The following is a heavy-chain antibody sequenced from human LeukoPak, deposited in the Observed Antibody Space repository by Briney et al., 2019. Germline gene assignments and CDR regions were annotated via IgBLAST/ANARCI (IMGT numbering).Heavy chain of an antibody. Sequence: PSETLSLTCAVSGGSISSGGYSWSWIRQPPGKGLEWIGYIYHSGSTYYNPSLKSRVTISVDRSKNQFSLKLSSVTAADTAVYYCARDYYDSSGPVGAFDIWGQGTMVTVSS. D-gene: IGHD3-22*01. CDR1: GGSISSGGYS. J-gene: IGHJ3*02. V-gene: IGHV4-30-2*01. CDR2: IYHSGST. CDR3: ARDYYDSSGPVGAFDI.